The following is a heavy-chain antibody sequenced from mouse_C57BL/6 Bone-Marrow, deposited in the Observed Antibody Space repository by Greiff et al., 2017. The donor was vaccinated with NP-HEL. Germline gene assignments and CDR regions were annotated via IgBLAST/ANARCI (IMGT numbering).Heavy chain of an antibody. CDR1: GFTYSDYY. CDR3: ARDSYYYGSSPYAMDY. J-gene: IGHJ4*01. Sequence: EVQRVESEGGLVQPGSSMKLSCTASGFTYSDYYMAWVRQVPEKGLEWVANINYDGSSTYYLDSLKSRFIISRDNAKNILYLQMSSLKSEDTATYYCARDSYYYGSSPYAMDYWGQGTSVTVSS. V-gene: IGHV5-16*01. CDR2: INYDGSST. D-gene: IGHD1-1*01.